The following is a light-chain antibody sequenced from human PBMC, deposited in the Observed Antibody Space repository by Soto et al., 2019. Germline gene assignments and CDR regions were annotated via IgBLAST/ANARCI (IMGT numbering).Light chain of an antibody. CDR3: QKYNSAP. CDR1: QGISNY. CDR2: AAS. J-gene: IGKJ3*01. V-gene: IGKV1-27*01. Sequence: DIQMTQSPSSLSASVGDRVTITCRASQGISNYLAWYQQKPGKVPKLLIYAASTLQSGVPSRFGGSGSGTDFTLTISSLQPEDVATYYCQKYNSAPFGPGTKVDIK.